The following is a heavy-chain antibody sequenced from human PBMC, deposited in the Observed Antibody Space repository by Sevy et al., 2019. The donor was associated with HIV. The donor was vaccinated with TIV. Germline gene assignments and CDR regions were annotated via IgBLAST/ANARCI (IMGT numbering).Heavy chain of an antibody. D-gene: IGHD3-3*01. J-gene: IGHJ6*02. Sequence: GGSLRLSCAASGFTFSSYAMHWVRQAPGKGLEWVAVISYDGSNKYYADSVKGRFTISRDNSKNTLYLQMNSLRAEDTAVYYCATLDFWSDYPFYGVDVWGQGTTVTVSS. CDR3: ATLDFWSDYPFYGVDV. CDR2: ISYDGSNK. CDR1: GFTFSSYA. V-gene: IGHV3-30*04.